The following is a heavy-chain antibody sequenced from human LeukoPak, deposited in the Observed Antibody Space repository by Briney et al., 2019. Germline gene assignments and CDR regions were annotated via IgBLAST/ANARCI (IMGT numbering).Heavy chain of an antibody. Sequence: SETLSLTCTVSGGSISSSSYYWGWIRQPPGKGLEWIGSIYYSGSTHYNPSLKSRVTISVDTSKNQFSLKLSSVTAADTAVYYCARQGVVPAAIGWFDPWGQGTLVTVSS. CDR3: ARQGVVPAAIGWFDP. V-gene: IGHV4-39*01. CDR2: IYYSGST. CDR1: GGSISSSSYY. D-gene: IGHD2-2*02. J-gene: IGHJ5*02.